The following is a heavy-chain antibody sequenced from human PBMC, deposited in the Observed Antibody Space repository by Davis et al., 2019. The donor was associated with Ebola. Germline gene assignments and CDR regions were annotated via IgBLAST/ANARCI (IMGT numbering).Heavy chain of an antibody. Sequence: GESLKISCAASGVTFSSHWMHWVRQAPGKGLVWVSRINGDGSATGYADSVKGRFTISRDNSENTLHLQMNSLRADDTAVYYCAKSTMIVGDWDFDYWGQGTLVTVSS. CDR2: INGDGSAT. CDR3: AKSTMIVGDWDFDY. J-gene: IGHJ4*02. V-gene: IGHV3-74*01. D-gene: IGHD3-22*01. CDR1: GVTFSSHW.